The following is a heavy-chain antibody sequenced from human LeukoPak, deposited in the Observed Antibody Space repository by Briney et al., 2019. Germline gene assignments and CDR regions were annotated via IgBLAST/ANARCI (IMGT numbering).Heavy chain of an antibody. D-gene: IGHD2-8*01. CDR2: INPKSGDT. CDR3: ARSGYCTTSCYNWFDP. Sequence: ASVKVSCKASGYTFTGHYMHWIRQAPGQGLEWMGWINPKSGDTNYAQKFQGRVTVTRDTSISTGYMEMSRLTSDDTAMYYCARSGYCTTSCYNWFDPWGQGTLVTVSP. V-gene: IGHV1-2*02. CDR1: GYTFTGHY. J-gene: IGHJ5*02.